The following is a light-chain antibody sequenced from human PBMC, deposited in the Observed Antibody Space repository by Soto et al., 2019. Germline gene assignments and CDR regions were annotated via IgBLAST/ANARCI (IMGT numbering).Light chain of an antibody. J-gene: IGKJ4*01. CDR2: GAS. CDR3: QQYGYEPLT. CDR1: QSVSNNY. Sequence: EIVLTQSPGTLSLSPGERATLSCRASQSVSNNYLAWYQQKPGQAPRLLIYGASNRATGIPDRFSGSGSGTDFTLTISRLEPEDFAVYYCQQYGYEPLTFGGGTKVDIK. V-gene: IGKV3-20*01.